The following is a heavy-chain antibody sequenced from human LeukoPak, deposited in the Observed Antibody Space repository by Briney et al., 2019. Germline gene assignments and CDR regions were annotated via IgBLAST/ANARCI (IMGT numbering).Heavy chain of an antibody. CDR1: EFTFSSYH. Sequence: GGSLRLSCAVSEFTFSSYHMNWCGQAPGKGLGWVSYFSLSSDTIYYADSVKGRFTVSRDYAENSVYLQMNSLGDEHTAVYFCARHRRAYSPGCHGSYNCCGQGTVVIVSS. CDR3: ARHRRAYSPGCHGSYNC. V-gene: IGHV3-48*02. CDR2: FSLSSDTI. D-gene: IGHD3-10*01. J-gene: IGHJ4*02.